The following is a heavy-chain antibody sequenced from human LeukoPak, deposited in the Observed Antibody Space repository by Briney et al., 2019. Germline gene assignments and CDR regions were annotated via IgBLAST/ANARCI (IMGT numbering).Heavy chain of an antibody. V-gene: IGHV3-23*01. Sequence: GGSLSLSCVVSGFTFSRFALSWVRQAPGKGLEWVSTFSGSGGGTYYADSVKGRFTVSRDNSENTLYLQMNSLRAEDTAVYYCAQGKYSSSWYGDYWGQGTLVTVSS. D-gene: IGHD6-13*01. CDR2: FSGSGGGT. J-gene: IGHJ4*02. CDR1: GFTFSRFA. CDR3: AQGKYSSSWYGDY.